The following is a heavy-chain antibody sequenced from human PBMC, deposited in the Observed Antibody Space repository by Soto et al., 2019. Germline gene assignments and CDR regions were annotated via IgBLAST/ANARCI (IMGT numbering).Heavy chain of an antibody. Sequence: SETLSLTCTVSGGSISSGGYYWSWIRQHPGKGLEWIGYIYYSGSTYYNPSLKSRVTISVDTSKNQFSLKLSSVTAADTAVYYCARVRNLSGSYFWFDPWGQGTLVTVSS. V-gene: IGHV4-31*03. CDR3: ARVRNLSGSYFWFDP. CDR1: GGSISSGGYY. CDR2: IYYSGST. D-gene: IGHD1-26*01. J-gene: IGHJ5*02.